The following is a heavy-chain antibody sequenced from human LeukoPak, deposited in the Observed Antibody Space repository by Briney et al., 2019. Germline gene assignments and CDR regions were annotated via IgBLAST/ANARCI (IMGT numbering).Heavy chain of an antibody. CDR1: GFTFSGYW. CDR2: INGDGTTI. CDR3: ARWIHVSEIWFLDY. V-gene: IGHV3-7*05. J-gene: IGHJ4*02. Sequence: PGESLRLSCEASGFTFSGYWMSWVRQAPGRGLEWVADINGDGTTIYYVDSVKGRFTMSRDNAKNSVSLQLNTLRGGDTAVYYCARWIHVSEIWFLDYWGQGTLVTVSS. D-gene: IGHD3-10*01.